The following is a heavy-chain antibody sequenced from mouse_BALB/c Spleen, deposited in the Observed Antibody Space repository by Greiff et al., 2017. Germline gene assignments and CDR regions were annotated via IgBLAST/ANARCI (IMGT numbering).Heavy chain of an antibody. V-gene: IGHV1-5*01. CDR2: IYPGNSDT. J-gene: IGHJ1*01. CDR3: TRTTATRYFDV. D-gene: IGHD1-2*01. CDR1: GYSFTSYW. Sequence: EVKLVESGTVLARPGASVKMSCKASGYSFTSYWMHWVKQRPGQGLEWIGAIYPGNSDTSYNQKFKGKAKLTAVTSASTAYMELSSLTNEDSAVYYCTRTTATRYFDVWGAGTTVTVSS.